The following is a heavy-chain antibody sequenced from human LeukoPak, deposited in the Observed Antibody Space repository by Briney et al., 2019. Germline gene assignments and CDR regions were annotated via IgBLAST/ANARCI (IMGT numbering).Heavy chain of an antibody. J-gene: IGHJ5*02. CDR2: IYTSGST. V-gene: IGHV4-61*02. CDR1: GGSISSGSYY. Sequence: SETLSLTCTVSGGSISSGSYYWSWIRQPAGKGLEWIGRIYTSGSTNYNPSLKSRVTISVDTSKNQFSLKLSSVTAAGTAVYYCARAPRRGGYERPRGNWFDPWGQGTLVTVSS. D-gene: IGHD5-12*01. CDR3: ARAPRRGGYERPRGNWFDP.